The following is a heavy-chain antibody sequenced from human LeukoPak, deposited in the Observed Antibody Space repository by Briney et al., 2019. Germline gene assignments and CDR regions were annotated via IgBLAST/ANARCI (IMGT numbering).Heavy chain of an antibody. J-gene: IGHJ4*02. Sequence: SQTLSLTCTVSGGSISSGSYYWSWIRQPAGKGLEWIGRIYTSGSTNYNPSLKSRVTISVDTSKNQFSLKLSSVTAADTAGYYLAGDASVWAIFDYWGQGTLVTVSS. CDR3: AGDASVWAIFDY. V-gene: IGHV4-61*02. CDR1: GGSISSGSYY. D-gene: IGHD3-16*01. CDR2: IYTSGST.